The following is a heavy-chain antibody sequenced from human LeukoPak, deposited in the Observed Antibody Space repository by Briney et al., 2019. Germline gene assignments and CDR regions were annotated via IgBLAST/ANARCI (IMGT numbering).Heavy chain of an antibody. CDR1: GGPISSGDYY. V-gene: IGHV4-30-4*01. CDR2: IYYSGSS. J-gene: IGHJ4*02. Sequence: SETLSLTCTVSGGPISSGDYYWSWIRQPPGKGLEWIGYIYYSGSSYYNPSLKSRLTISVDTSKNQFSLKLSSVTAADTAVYYCARGVGSSWYGDWGQGTLVTVSS. CDR3: ARGVGSSWYGD. D-gene: IGHD6-13*01.